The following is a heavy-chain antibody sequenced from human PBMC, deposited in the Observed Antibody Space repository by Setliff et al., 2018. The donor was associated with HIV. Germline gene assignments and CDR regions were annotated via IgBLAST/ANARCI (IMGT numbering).Heavy chain of an antibody. CDR2: IHHTGRT. D-gene: IGHD3-22*01. V-gene: IGHV4-38-2*01. CDR1: GYSISSDYY. CDR3: ARGSSSGTDLAVL. J-gene: IGHJ4*02. Sequence: PSETLSLTCAVSGYSISSDYYWGWIRQPPGKGREWIGSIHHTGRTCYNPSLKSRITISLDTSKNQYSLKLTSVTAADTAVYYCARGSSSGTDLAVLWGQGTLVTVSS.